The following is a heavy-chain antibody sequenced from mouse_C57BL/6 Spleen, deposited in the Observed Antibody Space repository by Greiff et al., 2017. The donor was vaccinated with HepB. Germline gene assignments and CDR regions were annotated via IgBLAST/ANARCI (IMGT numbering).Heavy chain of an antibody. CDR1: GYSITSGYY. D-gene: IGHD1-1*01. CDR2: ISYDGSN. V-gene: IGHV3-6*01. J-gene: IGHJ2*01. Sequence: ESGPGLVKPSQSLSLTCSVTGYSITSGYYWNWIRQFPGNKLEWMGYISYDGSNNYNPSLKNRISITRDTSKNQFFLKLNSVTTEDTATYYCARDYGSPYYFDYWGQGTTLTVSS. CDR3: ARDYGSPYYFDY.